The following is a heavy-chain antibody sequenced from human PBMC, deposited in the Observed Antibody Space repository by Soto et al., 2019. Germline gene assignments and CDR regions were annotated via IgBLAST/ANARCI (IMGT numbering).Heavy chain of an antibody. V-gene: IGHV3-15*01. CDR2: AKRKAAGGAI. CDR3: TTGYGSDWYG. CDR1: GISLDSAW. Sequence: EVQLVESGGGLVKPGGSLRLSCVVSGISLDSAWINWVRQAPGKGLEWVAKAKRKAAGGAIDYAAPVKGRLTISRDDSRNMAYLQMNSMKIEDTALYYCTTGYGSDWYGWGQGTLVTVSS. D-gene: IGHD6-19*01. J-gene: IGHJ4*02.